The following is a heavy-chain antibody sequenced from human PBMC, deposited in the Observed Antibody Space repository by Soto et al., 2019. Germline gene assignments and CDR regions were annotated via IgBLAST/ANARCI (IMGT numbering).Heavy chain of an antibody. J-gene: IGHJ5*01. CDR1: GDSVSSNSYY. V-gene: IGHV4-61*01. CDR3: AKGFSTGMYVDS. CDR2: FLSSGGT. D-gene: IGHD6-19*01. Sequence: QVQLQESGPGLVTPSGTLSLTCSVSGDSVSSNSYYWTWIRQPPGKTLEWVGFFLSSGGTSTNPSLRGRLSMSVDTSKNQFSMRLTSVTAADTGVYFCAKGFSTGMYVDSWGRGTLVTVSS.